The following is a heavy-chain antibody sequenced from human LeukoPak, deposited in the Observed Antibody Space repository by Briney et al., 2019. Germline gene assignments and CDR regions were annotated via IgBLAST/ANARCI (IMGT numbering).Heavy chain of an antibody. D-gene: IGHD3-10*01. Sequence: PSETLSLTCAVYGGSFSGYYWSWIHQPPGKGLEWIGEINHRGSTNYNPSLKSRVTISVDTFKTQCSLKLSSVTAADTAVYYCARGFKYRPSMVRGVNQPVDYWGQGTLVTVSS. CDR1: GGSFSGYY. CDR2: INHRGST. CDR3: ARGFKYRPSMVRGVNQPVDY. V-gene: IGHV4-34*01. J-gene: IGHJ4*02.